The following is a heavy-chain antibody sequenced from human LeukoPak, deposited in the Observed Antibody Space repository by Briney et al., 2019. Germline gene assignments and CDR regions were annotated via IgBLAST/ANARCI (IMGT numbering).Heavy chain of an antibody. Sequence: SETLSLTCTVSGGSISSYYWSWIRQPPGKGLEWIGYIYYSGSTNYNPSLKSRVTISVDTSKNQFSLKLSSVTAADTAVYYCARTYYDFWSGYAFRNSGYYFDYWGQGTLVTVSS. D-gene: IGHD3-3*01. CDR3: ARTYYDFWSGYAFRNSGYYFDY. CDR2: IYYSGST. V-gene: IGHV4-59*01. CDR1: GGSISSYY. J-gene: IGHJ4*02.